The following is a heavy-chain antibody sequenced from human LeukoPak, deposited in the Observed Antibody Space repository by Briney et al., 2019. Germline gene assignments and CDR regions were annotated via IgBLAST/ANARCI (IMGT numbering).Heavy chain of an antibody. D-gene: IGHD5-18*01. J-gene: IGHJ4*02. CDR1: EFTVSRNY. CDR2: IFSNGDT. CDR3: AKDSDTATVVDY. Sequence: PGGSLRLSCTASEFTVSRNYMLWVRQAPGKGLEWVSLIFSNGDTHYADSVKGRFTISRDTSKNTVSLQMNSLRVEDTAVYYCAKDSDTATVVDYWGQGTLVTVSS. V-gene: IGHV3-53*01.